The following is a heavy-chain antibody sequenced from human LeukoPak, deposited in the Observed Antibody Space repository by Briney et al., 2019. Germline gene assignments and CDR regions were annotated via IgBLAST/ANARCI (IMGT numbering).Heavy chain of an antibody. CDR2: IYHSGST. CDR1: GGSISSSNW. V-gene: IGHV4-4*02. CDR3: AVGGVYLRGGAEAFDI. J-gene: IGHJ3*02. Sequence: SETLSLTCAVSGGSISSSNWWSWVRQPPGKGLELIGEIYHSGSTNYNPSLKRRVTISVDKSKNQFSLMLSSVTAADTAVYYCAVGGVYLRGGAEAFDIWGQGTMVTVSS. D-gene: IGHD3-10*01.